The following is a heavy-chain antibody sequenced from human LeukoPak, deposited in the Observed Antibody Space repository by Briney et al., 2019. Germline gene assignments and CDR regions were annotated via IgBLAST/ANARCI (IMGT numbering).Heavy chain of an antibody. CDR3: TTGKIYCSTTSCSDDY. J-gene: IGHJ4*02. V-gene: IGHV1-24*01. D-gene: IGHD2-2*01. CDR1: GDTLTALS. Sequence: GASVKVSCMVSGDTLTALSMHWVRQAPGKGLEWMGGFHPEDGETIYVQKFQGRVTMTEDTSTDTAYMELSSLRSDDTAVYYCTTGKIYCSTTSCSDDYWGQGTLVTVSS. CDR2: FHPEDGET.